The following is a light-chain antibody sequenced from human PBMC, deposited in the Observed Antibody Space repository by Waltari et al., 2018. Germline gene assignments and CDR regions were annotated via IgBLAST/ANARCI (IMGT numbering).Light chain of an antibody. CDR1: SSDVGGYKY. V-gene: IGLV2-14*03. CDR2: DVN. Sequence: QSALTQPASVSGSPGQSITISCTGTSSDVGGYKYVSWYQQHPGKAPKLMIYDVNNRPSEISNRFSGSKSGNTASLTISGPQAEDEADYYCSSYTSSGTLVLFGGGTKLTVL. J-gene: IGLJ2*01. CDR3: SSYTSSGTLVL.